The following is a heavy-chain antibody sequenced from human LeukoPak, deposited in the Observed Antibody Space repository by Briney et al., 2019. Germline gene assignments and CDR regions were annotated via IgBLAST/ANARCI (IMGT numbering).Heavy chain of an antibody. V-gene: IGHV4-59*01. CDR2: VHYSFSS. CDR1: GASMNDYY. J-gene: IGHJ4*02. D-gene: IGHD2-2*02. CDR3: ACYSILGRTFDC. Sequence: SETLSLTCTVSGASMNDYYWSWIRQPPGKGLEWIGNVHYSFSSNFSPSLKSRVTISMDTSKSQFPLRLSSVSVADTAVYYCACYSILGRTFDCWGQGTLVTVSS.